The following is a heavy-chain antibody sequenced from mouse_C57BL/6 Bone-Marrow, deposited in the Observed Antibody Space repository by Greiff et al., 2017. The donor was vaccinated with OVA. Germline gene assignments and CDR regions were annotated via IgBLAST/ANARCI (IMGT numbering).Heavy chain of an antibody. Sequence: QVQLQQPGAELVKPGASVKLSCKASGYTFTSYWMHWVKQRPGQGLEWIGMIHPTSGRTNYNEKFKSKATLTLDKSSSTAYMQLSSLTSEDSAVYYCARSPYYFDYWGQGTTLTVSS. V-gene: IGHV1-64*01. CDR2: IHPTSGRT. CDR1: GYTFTSYW. CDR3: ARSPYYFDY. J-gene: IGHJ2*01.